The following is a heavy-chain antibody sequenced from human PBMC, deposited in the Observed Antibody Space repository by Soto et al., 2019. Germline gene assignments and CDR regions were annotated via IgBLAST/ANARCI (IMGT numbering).Heavy chain of an antibody. CDR1: GYSFTSYW. CDR2: IDPSDSYT. D-gene: IGHD6-6*01. CDR3: ARRSGFYSSSETPDDY. Sequence: GESLKISCKGSGYSFTSYWLSWVRQMPGKGLEWMGRIDPSDSYTNYSPSFQGHVTISADKSISTAYLQWSSLKASDTAMYYCARRSGFYSSSETPDDYWGQGTLVTVSS. V-gene: IGHV5-10-1*01. J-gene: IGHJ4*02.